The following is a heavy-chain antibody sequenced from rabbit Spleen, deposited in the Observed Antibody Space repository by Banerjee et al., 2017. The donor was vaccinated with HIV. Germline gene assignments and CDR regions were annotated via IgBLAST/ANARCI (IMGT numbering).Heavy chain of an antibody. CDR2: IYVGNGKT. V-gene: IGHV1S47*01. D-gene: IGHD6-1*01. Sequence: QEQLMESGGDLVQPGASLTLICTASGFTLSRYWMCWVRQAPGKGLEWIGCIYVGNGKTFYASWAKGRFTITRSTSLNTVTLQMTSLTAADTATYFCARDHTYGYAAFAYVTMDYFDLWGPGTLVTVS. CDR3: ARDHTYGYAAFAYVTMDYFDL. CDR1: GFTLSRYW. J-gene: IGHJ4*01.